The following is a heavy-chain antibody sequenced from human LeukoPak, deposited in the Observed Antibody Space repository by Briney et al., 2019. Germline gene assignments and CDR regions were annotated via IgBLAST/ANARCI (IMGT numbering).Heavy chain of an antibody. CDR3: ARYSYGPFDY. Sequence: PGGSLRLSCSASGFSFTMFGMQWVRQAPGKGLEWVGFIRNDGSSEYYADSVKGRFTISRDNSKNTMFLQMNSLRVEDTAIYYYARYSYGPFDYWGQGTPVTVSS. V-gene: IGHV3-30*02. D-gene: IGHD5-18*01. CDR2: IRNDGSSE. J-gene: IGHJ4*02. CDR1: GFSFTMFG.